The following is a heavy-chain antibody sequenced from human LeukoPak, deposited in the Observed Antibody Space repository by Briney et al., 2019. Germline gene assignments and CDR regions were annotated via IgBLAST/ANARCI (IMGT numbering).Heavy chain of an antibody. V-gene: IGHV3-64*01. CDR3: AREATTYCSGGSCYPDY. D-gene: IGHD2-15*01. Sequence: PGGSLRLSCAASGFTFSSYAMHWVRQAPGKGLEYVSAISSNGGSTYYANSVKGRFTISRDNSKNTLYLQMGSLRAEDMAVYYCAREATTYCSGGSCYPDYWGQGTLVTVSS. CDR2: ISSNGGST. CDR1: GFTFSSYA. J-gene: IGHJ4*02.